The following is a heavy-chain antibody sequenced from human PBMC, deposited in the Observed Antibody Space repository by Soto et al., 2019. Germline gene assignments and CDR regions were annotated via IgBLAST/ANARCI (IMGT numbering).Heavy chain of an antibody. D-gene: IGHD6-6*01. CDR3: AMYSSSFGWIDP. CDR2: IKQDGSEK. CDR1: GFTFSSYW. V-gene: IGHV3-7*01. J-gene: IGHJ5*02. Sequence: PGGSLRLSCAASGFTFSSYWMSWVRQAPGKGLEWVANIKQDGSEKYYVDSVKGRLTISRDNAKNSLFLQMNSLRAEDTAVYYCAMYSSSFGWIDPWGQGTLVTVSS.